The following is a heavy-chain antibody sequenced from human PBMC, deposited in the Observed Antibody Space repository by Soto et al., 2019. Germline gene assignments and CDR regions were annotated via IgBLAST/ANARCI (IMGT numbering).Heavy chain of an antibody. J-gene: IGHJ4*02. CDR3: ARERTVAGNDY. CDR2: INAGSGNT. D-gene: IGHD6-19*01. V-gene: IGHV1-8*02. CDR1: GYTFTSYA. Sequence: GASVKVSCKASGYTFTSYAMHWVRRAPGQGLEWMGWINAGSGNTGYAQKFQGRVTMTRNTSISTAYMELSSLRSEDTAVYYCARERTVAGNDYWGQGTLVTVSS.